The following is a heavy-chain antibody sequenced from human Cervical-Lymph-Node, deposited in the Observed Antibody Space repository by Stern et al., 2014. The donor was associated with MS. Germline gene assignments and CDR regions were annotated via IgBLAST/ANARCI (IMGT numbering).Heavy chain of an antibody. Sequence: EVQRVESGAEVKKPGEYLKISCKGSGYSFTANWIAWVRQMPGKGLEGMVIIYPGDSDTRYSPSFQGQVTISADKSISTAYLQWSSLKASDTAMYYCARDYGDYAFDYWGQGTLVTVSS. D-gene: IGHD4-17*01. V-gene: IGHV5-51*01. J-gene: IGHJ4*02. CDR2: IYPGDSDT. CDR3: ARDYGDYAFDY. CDR1: GYSFTANW.